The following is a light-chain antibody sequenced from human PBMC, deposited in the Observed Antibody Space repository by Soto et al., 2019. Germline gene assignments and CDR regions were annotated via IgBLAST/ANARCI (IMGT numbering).Light chain of an antibody. V-gene: IGKV3-20*01. CDR3: QQFGSSPGFT. Sequence: DIVLTQSPGTLSLSPGERATLSCRASQSINNRYLAWYQQKPGQAPRLLIYGASSRATGIPDRFSGSGSGTDFTLTISRLEPEDFALYYCQQFGSSPGFTFGPGTKVDMK. CDR1: QSINNRY. J-gene: IGKJ3*01. CDR2: GAS.